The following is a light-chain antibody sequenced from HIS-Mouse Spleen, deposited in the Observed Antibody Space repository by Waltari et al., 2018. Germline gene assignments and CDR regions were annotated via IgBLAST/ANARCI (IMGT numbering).Light chain of an antibody. Sequence: DFQLTQSPSFLSASVGDRVTITCRASQGISSYLAWYQQKPGKAPKLLIYAASTLQSGVPSRFSGSESGTEFTLTISSLQPEDFATYYCQQLNSDPPTFGQGTKVEIK. CDR3: QQLNSDPPT. CDR2: AAS. V-gene: IGKV1-9*01. CDR1: QGISSY. J-gene: IGKJ1*01.